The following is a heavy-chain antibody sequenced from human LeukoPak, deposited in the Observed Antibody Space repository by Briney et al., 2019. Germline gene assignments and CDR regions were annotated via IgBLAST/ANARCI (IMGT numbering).Heavy chain of an antibody. CDR1: GGSISSSSYY. D-gene: IGHD4-17*01. CDR3: ARAAVDYGDGGSFDY. V-gene: IGHV4-39*07. Sequence: SETLSLTCTVSGGSISSSSYYWGWIRQPPGKGLEWIGSIYYSGSTYYNPSLKSRVTISVDTSKNQFSLKLSSVTAADTAVYYCARAAVDYGDGGSFDYWGQGTLVTVSS. J-gene: IGHJ4*02. CDR2: IYYSGST.